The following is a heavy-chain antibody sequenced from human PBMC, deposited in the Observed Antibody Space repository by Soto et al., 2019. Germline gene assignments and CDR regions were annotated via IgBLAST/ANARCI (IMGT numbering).Heavy chain of an antibody. J-gene: IGHJ6*04. CDR2: IYYSVST. V-gene: IGHV4-59*01. D-gene: IGHD1-1*01. Sequence: SETLSLTCSVSGGSISSYYWSWIRQPPGKGLEWLGFIYYSVSTNYNPSLKSRATISLDTPKNQFSLKLRSVTAADTAVYYCARARNPGWARDYYDIDVSGNREHGHLL. CDR3: ARARNPGWARDYYDIDV. CDR1: GGSISSYY.